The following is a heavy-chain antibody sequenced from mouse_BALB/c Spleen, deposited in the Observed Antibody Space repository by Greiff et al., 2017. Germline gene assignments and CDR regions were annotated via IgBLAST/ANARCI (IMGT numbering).Heavy chain of an antibody. CDR3: ARGGGLRWYFDV. D-gene: IGHD2-4*01. Sequence: QVQLQQSGAELVRPGVSVKISCKGSGYTFTDYAMHWVKQSHAKSLEWIGVISTYYGDASYNQKFKGKATMTVDKSSSTAYMELARLTSEDSAIYYCARGGGLRWYFDVWGAGTTVTVSS. CDR1: GYTFTDYA. V-gene: IGHV1S137*01. J-gene: IGHJ1*01. CDR2: ISTYYGDA.